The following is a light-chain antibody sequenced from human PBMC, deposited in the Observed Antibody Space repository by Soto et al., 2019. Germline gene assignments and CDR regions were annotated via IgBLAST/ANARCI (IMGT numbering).Light chain of an antibody. V-gene: IGLV8-61*01. CDR2: STS. CDR1: SGSVSTANN. CDR3: ALFMGNGISV. Sequence: QTVVTQESSFSVSPGGTGTLTWCLRSGSVSTANNPNWYQQTPGQAPRTLIYSTSTRSSGVPDRFSGSILGNKAALTITGAQADDESDYYCALFMGNGISVFGTGTKVPS. J-gene: IGLJ1*01.